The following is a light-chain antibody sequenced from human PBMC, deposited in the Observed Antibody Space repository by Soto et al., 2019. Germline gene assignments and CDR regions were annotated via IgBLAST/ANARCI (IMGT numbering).Light chain of an antibody. CDR3: HQYNNWPPWT. Sequence: EIVMTQSPATLSVSPGETATLSCRASQSVRNNYLAWYQQKPGQAPRLLIYGASNRATGIPDRFSGSGSGTEFTLTISSLQSEDFAVYYCHQYNNWPPWTFGQGTKVDIK. CDR2: GAS. CDR1: QSVRNN. V-gene: IGKV3D-15*01. J-gene: IGKJ1*01.